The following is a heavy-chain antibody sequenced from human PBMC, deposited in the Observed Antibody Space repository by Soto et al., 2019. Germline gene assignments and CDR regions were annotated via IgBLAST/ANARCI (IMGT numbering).Heavy chain of an antibody. CDR3: ARHGDIAVAGNGNWFDP. V-gene: IGHV4-59*08. J-gene: IGHJ5*02. Sequence: SETLSLTCTVSGGSISSYYWSWIRQPPGKGLEWIGYIYYSGSTNYNPSLKSRVTISVDTSKNQFSLKLSSVTAADTAVYYCARHGDIAVAGNGNWFDPWGQGTLVPVSS. CDR1: GGSISSYY. D-gene: IGHD6-19*01. CDR2: IYYSGST.